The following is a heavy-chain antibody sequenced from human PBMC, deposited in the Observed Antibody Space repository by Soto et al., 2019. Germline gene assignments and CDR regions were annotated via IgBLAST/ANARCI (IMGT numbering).Heavy chain of an antibody. V-gene: IGHV4-4*07. CDR1: GGYISKYY. CDR3: AREGGYYDSSGSGVYHYYGVDV. CDR2: VDSSGST. D-gene: IGHD3-22*01. Sequence: NPSETLSLTCTVFGGYISKYYWSWIRQPAGKGLEWIGRVDSSGSTDYDPSLKSRVTVSVDTSKNQFSLRVTSVTAADTAVYYCAREGGYYDSSGSGVYHYYGVDVWGQGTTVTVSS. J-gene: IGHJ6*02.